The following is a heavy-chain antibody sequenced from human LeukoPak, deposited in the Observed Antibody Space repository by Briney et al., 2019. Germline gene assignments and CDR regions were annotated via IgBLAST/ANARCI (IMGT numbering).Heavy chain of an antibody. CDR3: AGERYCSGGRCLEDAFDI. Sequence: GGSLRLSCAASGFTFSNYWMSWVRQAPGKGLDWVANIKEDGCEKYYVDSVKGRFTISRDNAKNSVYVQMNSLRAEDTAVYYCAGERYCSGGRCLEDAFDIWGQGTMVTVSS. CDR2: IKEDGCEK. J-gene: IGHJ3*02. D-gene: IGHD2-15*01. V-gene: IGHV3-7*01. CDR1: GFTFSNYW.